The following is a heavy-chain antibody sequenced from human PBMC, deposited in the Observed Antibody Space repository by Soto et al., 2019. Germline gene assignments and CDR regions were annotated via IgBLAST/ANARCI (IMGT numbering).Heavy chain of an antibody. Sequence: SETLSLTCTVTGASVSSGGYYWTWIRQPPGKGLEWIGYIYYSGSTNYNPSLKSRVTISVDTSKNQFSLKLSSVTAADTAVYYCARGGYCSGGSCSDYYGMDVWGQGTTVTVSS. CDR3: ARGGYCSGGSCSDYYGMDV. CDR1: GASVSSGGYY. CDR2: IYYSGST. J-gene: IGHJ6*02. D-gene: IGHD2-15*01. V-gene: IGHV4-61*08.